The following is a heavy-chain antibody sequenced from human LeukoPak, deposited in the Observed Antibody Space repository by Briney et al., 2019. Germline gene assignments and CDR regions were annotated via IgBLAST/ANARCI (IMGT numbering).Heavy chain of an antibody. CDR1: GYTFTSYG. Sequence: EASVKVSCKASGYTFTSYGISWVRQAPGQGLEWMGWISAYNGNTNYAQKLQGRVTMTTDTSTSTAYMELSRLRSDDTAVYYCASVPDYYGSGSVDYWGQGTLVTVSS. CDR3: ASVPDYYGSGSVDY. J-gene: IGHJ4*02. D-gene: IGHD3-10*01. CDR2: ISAYNGNT. V-gene: IGHV1-18*01.